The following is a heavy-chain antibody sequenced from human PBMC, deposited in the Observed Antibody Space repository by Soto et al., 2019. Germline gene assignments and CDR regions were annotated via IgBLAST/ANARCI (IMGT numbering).Heavy chain of an antibody. CDR1: GFTFSSYS. V-gene: IGHV3-48*02. Sequence: EVQLVESGGGLVQPGGSLRLSCAASGFTFSSYSMNWVRKAPGKGREWVSYISSSSSTIYYADSVKGRFTISRDNAKNSLYLQMNSLRDEDTAVYYCARPEYSSSSYGMDVWGQGTTVTVSS. D-gene: IGHD6-6*01. J-gene: IGHJ6*02. CDR2: ISSSSSTI. CDR3: ARPEYSSSSYGMDV.